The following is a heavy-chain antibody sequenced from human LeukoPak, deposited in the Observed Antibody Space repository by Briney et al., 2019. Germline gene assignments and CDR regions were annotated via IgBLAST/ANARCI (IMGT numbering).Heavy chain of an antibody. D-gene: IGHD3-16*02. CDR2: IYYSGST. V-gene: IGHV4-59*01. CDR1: GSSISSYY. Sequence: PSETLSLTCTVSGSSISSYYWSWIRQPPGKGLEWIGYIYYSGSTNYNPSLKSRVTISVDTSKNQFSLKLSSVTAADTAVYYCARMRPLGGWFDPWGQGTLVTVSS. J-gene: IGHJ5*02. CDR3: ARMRPLGGWFDP.